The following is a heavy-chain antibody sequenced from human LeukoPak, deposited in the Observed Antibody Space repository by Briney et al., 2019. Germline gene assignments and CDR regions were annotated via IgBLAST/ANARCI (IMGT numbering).Heavy chain of an antibody. D-gene: IGHD3-22*01. CDR3: ARVQTSYYYDSTGNYYYYYMDV. Sequence: GGSLRLSCAASGFTFSSYGMHWVRQAPGKGLEWVAFIRYDGSNKYYADSVKGRFTISRDNSKNTLYLQMNSLRAEDTAVYYCARVQTSYYYDSTGNYYYYYMDVWGKGTTVTVSS. CDR2: IRYDGSNK. CDR1: GFTFSSYG. J-gene: IGHJ6*03. V-gene: IGHV3-30*02.